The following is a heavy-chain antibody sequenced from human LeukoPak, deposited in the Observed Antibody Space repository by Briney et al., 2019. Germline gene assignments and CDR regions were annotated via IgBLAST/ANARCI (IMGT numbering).Heavy chain of an antibody. CDR3: ARITPPTYSSSWYGVSEWFDP. CDR1: GSSISSYY. CDR2: IYYSGST. J-gene: IGHJ5*02. D-gene: IGHD6-13*01. Sequence: SETLSLTCTVSGSSISSYYWSWIRQPPGKGLEWIGYIYYSGSTNYNPSLKSRVTISVDTSKNQFSLKLSSVTAADTAVYYCARITPPTYSSSWYGVSEWFDPWGQGTLVTVSS. V-gene: IGHV4-59*01.